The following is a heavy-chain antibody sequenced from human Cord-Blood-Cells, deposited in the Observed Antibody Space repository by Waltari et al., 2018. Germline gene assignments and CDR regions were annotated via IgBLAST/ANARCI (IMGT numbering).Heavy chain of an antibody. D-gene: IGHD3-9*01. CDR1: GYTLTELS. V-gene: IGHV1-24*01. CDR2: FDPEDGET. Sequence: QVQLVQYGAEVKKPGASVTVSCKVSGYTLTELSMHWVRQAPAKGLEWMGGFDPEDGETIYAQKFQGRVTMTEDTSTDTAYMELSSLRSEDTAVYYCATSPPLTLHQNYGMDVWGQGTTVTVSS. CDR3: ATSPPLTLHQNYGMDV. J-gene: IGHJ6*02.